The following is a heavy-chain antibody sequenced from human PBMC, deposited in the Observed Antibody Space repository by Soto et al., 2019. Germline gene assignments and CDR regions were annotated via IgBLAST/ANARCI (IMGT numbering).Heavy chain of an antibody. CDR3: ARGLRLDAFDL. Sequence: QVQLQESGPGLVKPSQTLSLTCTVSGGSISSGGYYWSWIRQHPGKGLEWIGYIYYSGSTYYNPSLKSRVAISLDTSKTPFSLKLSSVTAADTAVYYCARGLRLDAFDLWGQGTMDTVSS. J-gene: IGHJ3*01. CDR1: GGSISSGGYY. D-gene: IGHD3-22*01. CDR2: IYYSGST. V-gene: IGHV4-31*03.